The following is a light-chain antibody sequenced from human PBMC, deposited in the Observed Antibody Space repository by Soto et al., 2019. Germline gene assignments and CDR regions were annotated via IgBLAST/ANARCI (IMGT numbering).Light chain of an antibody. V-gene: IGKV3-15*01. CDR3: QQYHHWPPVT. CDR2: GAS. J-gene: IGKJ1*01. Sequence: EIVMTQSPVTLSVSPGERVTLSCRASQIVTSDYLAWYHQAPVQAPMLLIYGASTRATGIPARFSGSGSGTEFTLTISSLQSEDFAVYYCQQYHHWPPVTFGQGTKVDIK. CDR1: QIVTSD.